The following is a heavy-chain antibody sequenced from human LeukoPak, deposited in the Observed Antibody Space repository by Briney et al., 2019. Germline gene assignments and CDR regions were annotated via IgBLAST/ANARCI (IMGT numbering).Heavy chain of an antibody. CDR3: AKDIEGSSSWYAVAFDI. Sequence: TGGSLRLSCAASGFTFDDYAMHWVRQAPGKGLEWVSGISWSSGSIGYAYSVKGRFTISRDNAKNSLYLRMNSLRAEDTALYYCAKDIEGSSSWYAVAFDIWGQGTMVTVSS. J-gene: IGHJ3*02. CDR2: ISWSSGSI. CDR1: GFTFDDYA. D-gene: IGHD6-13*01. V-gene: IGHV3-9*01.